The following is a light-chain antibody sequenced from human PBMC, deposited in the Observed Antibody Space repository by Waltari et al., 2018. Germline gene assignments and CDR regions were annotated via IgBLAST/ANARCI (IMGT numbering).Light chain of an antibody. CDR3: QQHATIPLT. CDR2: GTS. J-gene: IGKJ4*01. Sequence: EIVLTQSPAALSLSPGEGATLSCRPSQRINSDYLAWYQQKPGQAPRLLIYGTSNRATGIPDRFSGSGFGTDFTLTSSRLAPEDFAVYYCQQHATIPLTFGGGTKVDIK. V-gene: IGKV3-20*01. CDR1: QRINSDY.